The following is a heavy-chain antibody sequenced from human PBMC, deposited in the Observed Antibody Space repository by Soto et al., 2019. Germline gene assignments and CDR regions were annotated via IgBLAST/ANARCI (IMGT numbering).Heavy chain of an antibody. V-gene: IGHV3-23*01. CDR2: ISGRGGST. CDR1: GFTFSSYA. D-gene: IGHD2-2*01. CDR3: AKDKGLGGSTGYCYGMDV. J-gene: IGHJ6*02. Sequence: EVQLLESGGGLVQPGGSLRLSCAASGFTFSSYAMSWVRQAPGKGLEWVSAISGRGGSTYYADAVKGRFTISRADTKNTLYPQMSGLRAEDTAVYYCAKDKGLGGSTGYCYGMDVWGQGTTVTVSS.